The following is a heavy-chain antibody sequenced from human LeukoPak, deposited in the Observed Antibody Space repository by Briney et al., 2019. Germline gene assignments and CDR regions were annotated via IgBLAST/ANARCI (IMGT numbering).Heavy chain of an antibody. J-gene: IGHJ4*02. Sequence: GGSLRLSCVASGFTFSSYAMSWVRQAPGKGLEWVSGISGSGGSTYYTDSVKGRFTISRDNSKNTLYLQMSSLRAEDTAVYYCAKDPGVYCSSTSCSPGYFDYWGQGTLVTVSS. CDR2: ISGSGGST. V-gene: IGHV3-23*01. CDR1: GFTFSSYA. CDR3: AKDPGVYCSSTSCSPGYFDY. D-gene: IGHD2-2*01.